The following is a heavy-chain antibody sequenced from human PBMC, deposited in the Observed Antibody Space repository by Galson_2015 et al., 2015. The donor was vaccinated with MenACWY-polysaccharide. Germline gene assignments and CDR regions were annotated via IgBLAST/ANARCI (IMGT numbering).Heavy chain of an antibody. CDR2: MWNNGSNE. CDR3: ARRHDYIHFHLYYGMDV. D-gene: IGHD4-11*01. V-gene: IGHV3-33*01. CDR1: GFTFSSYG. J-gene: IGHJ6*02. Sequence: SLRLSCATSGFTFSSYGIHWVRQAPGKGLEWVALMWNNGSNEYYADSVKGRFTISRDNSKNTVFLQMNSLRAEDTAVYYCARRHDYIHFHLYYGMDVWGPGTPVPVSS.